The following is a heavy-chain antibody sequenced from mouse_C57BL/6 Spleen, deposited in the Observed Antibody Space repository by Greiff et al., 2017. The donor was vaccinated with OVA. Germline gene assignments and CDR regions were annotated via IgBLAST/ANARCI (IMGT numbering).Heavy chain of an antibody. CDR3: NYGSSTWFAY. CDR2: IYPRSGNP. CDR1: GYTFTSSG. D-gene: IGHD1-1*01. V-gene: IGHV1-81*01. J-gene: IGHJ3*01. Sequence: QVQLQQSGAELARPGASVKLSCKASGYTFTSSGISWVKQSTGQGLEWIGEIYPRSGNPYYNEKFKGKATLTADKSSSTAYMQLRSLTSVDSAVYFCNYGSSTWFAYWGQGTLVTVSA.